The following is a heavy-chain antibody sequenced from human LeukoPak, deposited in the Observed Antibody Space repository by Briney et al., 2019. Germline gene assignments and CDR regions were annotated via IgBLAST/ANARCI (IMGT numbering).Heavy chain of an antibody. CDR3: ARKMSLYYGSGTYEYYFDY. J-gene: IGHJ4*02. CDR2: MNPNSGNT. V-gene: IGHV1-8*01. CDR1: GYTFTSYD. Sequence: ASVKVSCKASGYTFTSYDVNWVRQATGQGLEWMGWMNPNSGNTAYAQKFQGRVTMTRHTSISTAYMELSSLRSEDTAVYYCARKMSLYYGSGTYEYYFDYWGQGTLVTVSS. D-gene: IGHD3-10*01.